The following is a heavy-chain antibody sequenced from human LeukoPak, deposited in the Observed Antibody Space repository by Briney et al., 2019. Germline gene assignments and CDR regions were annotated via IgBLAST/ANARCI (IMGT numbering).Heavy chain of an antibody. J-gene: IGHJ4*02. CDR3: AGYGDWYYFDY. CDR1: GYSISSGYY. D-gene: IGHD4-17*01. Sequence: SETLSLTCTVSGYSISSGYYWGWIRQPPGKGLEWIGSIYHSGSTYYNPSPKSRVTISVDTSKNQFSLKLSSVTAADTAVYYCAGYGDWYYFDYWGQGTLVTVSS. V-gene: IGHV4-38-2*02. CDR2: IYHSGST.